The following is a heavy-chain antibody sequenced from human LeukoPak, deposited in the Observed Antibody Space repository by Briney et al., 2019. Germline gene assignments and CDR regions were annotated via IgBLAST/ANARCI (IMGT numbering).Heavy chain of an antibody. V-gene: IGHV4-4*09. J-gene: IGHJ4*02. D-gene: IGHD3-16*01. Sequence: PSETLSLTCAVYGGSFSGYYWSWIRQPPGKGLELIGYIYASGSTNYNPSLKSRVSISFDTSKNQFSLKLSSVTAADTALYYCARGRGGITTYWGQGTLVTVSS. CDR1: GGSFSGYY. CDR3: ARGRGGITTY. CDR2: IYASGST.